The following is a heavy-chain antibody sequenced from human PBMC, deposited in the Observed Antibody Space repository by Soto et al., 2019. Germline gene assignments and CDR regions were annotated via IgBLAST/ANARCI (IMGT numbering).Heavy chain of an antibody. CDR3: ARRGAVAGTGVYAFDI. CDR2: IYYSGST. CDR1: GGSISSYY. V-gene: IGHV4-59*04. D-gene: IGHD6-19*01. Sequence: PSETLSLTCTVSGGSISSYYWSWIRQPPGKGLEWIGYIYYSGSTYYNPSLKSRVTISVDTSKNQFSLKLSSVTAADTAVYYCARRGAVAGTGVYAFDIWGQGTMVTVSS. J-gene: IGHJ3*02.